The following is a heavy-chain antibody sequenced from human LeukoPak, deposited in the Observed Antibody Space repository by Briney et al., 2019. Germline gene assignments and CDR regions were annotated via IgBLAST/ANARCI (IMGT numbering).Heavy chain of an antibody. Sequence: GASVKVSCKASGYTFTGYYMHWVRQAPGQGLEWMGWINPNSGNTNYAQKFQGRVTMTRDTSISTAYMELSRLRSDDTAVYYCARFELGGNWFDPWGQGTLVTVSS. CDR1: GYTFTGYY. CDR3: ARFELGGNWFDP. V-gene: IGHV1-2*02. J-gene: IGHJ5*02. D-gene: IGHD3-16*01. CDR2: INPNSGNT.